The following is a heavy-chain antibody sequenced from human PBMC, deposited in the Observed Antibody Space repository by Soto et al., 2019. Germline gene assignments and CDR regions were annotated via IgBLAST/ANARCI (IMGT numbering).Heavy chain of an antibody. CDR3: ETAVVEPRGFRGFDFAPRFDP. V-gene: IGHV3-30-3*01. CDR1: GFTFSSYA. Sequence: QVQLVESGGGVVQPGRSLRLSCAASGFTFSSYAMHWVRQAPGKGLEWVAVISYDGSNKYYADSVKGRFTISRDNSKNTLYLQMNSLRAEDTGVYDCETAVVEPRGFRGFDFAPRFDPWGQGTLVTVSS. D-gene: IGHD5-12*01. CDR2: ISYDGSNK. J-gene: IGHJ5*02.